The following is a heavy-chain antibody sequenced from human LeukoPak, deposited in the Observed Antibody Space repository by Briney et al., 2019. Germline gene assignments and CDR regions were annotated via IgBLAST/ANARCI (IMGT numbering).Heavy chain of an antibody. V-gene: IGHV4-31*03. D-gene: IGHD1-1*01. Sequence: SETLSLTCTVSGGSISSGGYYWSWIRQHPGKGLEWIGYIYYSGSTYYNPSLKSRVTISVDTSKNQFSLKLSSVTAADTAVHYCARAGGPRYWYFDLWGRGTLVTVSS. J-gene: IGHJ2*01. CDR2: IYYSGST. CDR3: ARAGGPRYWYFDL. CDR1: GGSISSGGYY.